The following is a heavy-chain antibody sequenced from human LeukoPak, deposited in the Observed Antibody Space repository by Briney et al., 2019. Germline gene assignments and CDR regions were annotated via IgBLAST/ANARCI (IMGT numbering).Heavy chain of an antibody. Sequence: PSETLSLTCTVSGGSISNYYWNWIRQPPGRGLEWIGNIYYTGSTNYNPSLMGRVAIAVDTSENHISLQLTSVTAADTAVYYCAREGGPYRPLDYSGQGTLVTVSS. CDR2: IYYTGST. CDR3: AREGGPYRPLDY. CDR1: GGSISNYY. J-gene: IGHJ4*02. V-gene: IGHV4-59*12.